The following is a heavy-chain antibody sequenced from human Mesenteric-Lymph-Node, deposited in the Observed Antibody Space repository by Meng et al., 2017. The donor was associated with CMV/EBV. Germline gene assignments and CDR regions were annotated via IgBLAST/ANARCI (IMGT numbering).Heavy chain of an antibody. CDR3: AKDLSASGWSTPLGH. Sequence: SWVRQAPGKGLEWIGPIKSKTSGGTTDYTIPVKGRFTISRDDSKNTLYLQMNSLRVEDTAVYYCAKDLSASGWSTPLGHWGQGTLVTVSS. J-gene: IGHJ4*02. V-gene: IGHV3-15*01. D-gene: IGHD3-10*01. CDR2: IKSKTSGGTT.